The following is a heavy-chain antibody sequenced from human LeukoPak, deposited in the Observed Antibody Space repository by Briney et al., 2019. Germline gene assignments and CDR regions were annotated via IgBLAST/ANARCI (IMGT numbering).Heavy chain of an antibody. V-gene: IGHV1-2*02. Sequence: ASVKVSCKASGYTFTGYYMHWVRQAPGQGLEWMGWINPNSGGTNYAQKFQGRVTMTRDTSISTAYMELSRLRSDDTAVYYCARDPPYYYDSSGYGKGALFDYWGQGTLVTVSS. J-gene: IGHJ4*02. CDR2: INPNSGGT. CDR3: ARDPPYYYDSSGYGKGALFDY. D-gene: IGHD3-22*01. CDR1: GYTFTGYY.